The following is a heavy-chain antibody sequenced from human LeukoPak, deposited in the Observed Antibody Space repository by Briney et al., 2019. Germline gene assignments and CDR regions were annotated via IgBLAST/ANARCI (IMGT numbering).Heavy chain of an antibody. D-gene: IGHD6-19*01. CDR2: ISGSGGST. CDR1: GFTFSSYA. CDR3: AREPPPGLSRGWYLVY. J-gene: IGHJ4*02. V-gene: IGHV3-23*01. Sequence: GGSLRLSCAASGFTFSSYAMSWVRQAPGKGLEWVSAISGSGGSTYYADSVKGRFTISRDNSKNTLYLQMNSLRAEDTAVYYCAREPPPGLSRGWYLVYWGQGTLVTVSS.